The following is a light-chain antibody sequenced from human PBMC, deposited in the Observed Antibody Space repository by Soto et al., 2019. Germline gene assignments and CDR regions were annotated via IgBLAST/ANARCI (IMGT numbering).Light chain of an antibody. J-gene: IGKJ1*01. CDR3: QQYESYSAT. CDR2: DVS. V-gene: IGKV1-5*01. CDR1: QSVSGW. Sequence: DIQMTQSPSALSASVGNTVTITCRASQSVSGWLAWYQQKAGKAPKLLLYDVSALKRGVPPRFSGSGSGTEFTLTISGLHPDDFATYYCQQYESYSATFGPGTRVDLK.